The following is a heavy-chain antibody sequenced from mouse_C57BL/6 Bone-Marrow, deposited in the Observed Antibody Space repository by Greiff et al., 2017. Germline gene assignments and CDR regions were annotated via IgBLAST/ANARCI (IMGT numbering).Heavy chain of an antibody. CDR1: GYTFTSYG. J-gene: IGHJ3*01. CDR2: IYPRSGNT. V-gene: IGHV1-81*01. CDR3: ARGKQPAWFAY. D-gene: IGHD6-1*01. Sequence: VKVVESGAELARPGASVKLSCKASGYTFTSYGISWVKQRTGQGLEWIGEIYPRSGNTYYNEKFKGKATLTADKSSSTAYMELRSLTSEDSAVYFCARGKQPAWFAYWGQGTLVTVSA.